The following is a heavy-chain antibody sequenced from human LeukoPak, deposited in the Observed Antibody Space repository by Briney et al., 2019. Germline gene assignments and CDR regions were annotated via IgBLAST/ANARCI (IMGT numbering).Heavy chain of an antibody. CDR3: ARRVVDTAMTWANWFDP. Sequence: SETLPLTCTVSGDSISNSYWSWIRQPPGKGLEWIGYIQYSGRTKYNPSLKSRVTISIDTSKNEFSLSLSSVTAADTAVYYCARRVVDTAMTWANWFDPWGQGTLVTVSS. CDR1: GDSISNSY. CDR2: IQYSGRT. V-gene: IGHV4-59*08. D-gene: IGHD5-18*01. J-gene: IGHJ5*02.